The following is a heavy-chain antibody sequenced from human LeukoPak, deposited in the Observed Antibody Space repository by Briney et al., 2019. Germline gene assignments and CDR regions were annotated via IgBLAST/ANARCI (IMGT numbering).Heavy chain of an antibody. J-gene: IGHJ4*02. CDR1: GYXFNKYG. V-gene: IGHV1-18*01. CDR3: ARDPSNTSGYYVYHDY. CDR2: ISCYNGDT. Sequence: ASVKVSCKASGYXFNKYGMSWVRQAPGQGLEWMGWISCYNGDTRYAQKFQGRVTMTKDTSTSTVHMELRSLRSDDTAVYYCARDPSNTSGYYVYHDYWGQGALVTVSS. D-gene: IGHD6-19*01.